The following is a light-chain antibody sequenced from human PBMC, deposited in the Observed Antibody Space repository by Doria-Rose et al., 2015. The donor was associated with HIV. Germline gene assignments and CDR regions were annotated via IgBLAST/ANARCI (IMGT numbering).Light chain of an antibody. CDR1: QSFSSTY. V-gene: IGKV3-20*01. Sequence: EIVLTQSPGTLSLSPGERATLSCRASQSFSSTYLAWYQQKPGQAPSLLIYDGSNRVTGMPDRFSASWSGTDFTLTINRLEPEDFALYYCHQYGTSWTFGQGTKVEI. CDR3: HQYGTSWT. CDR2: DGS. J-gene: IGKJ1*01.